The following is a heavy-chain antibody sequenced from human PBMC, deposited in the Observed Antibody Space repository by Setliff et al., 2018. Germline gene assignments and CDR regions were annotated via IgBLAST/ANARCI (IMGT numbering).Heavy chain of an antibody. D-gene: IGHD4-17*01. CDR3: ARDLIDPDYGDYLSFYYYGMDV. CDR1: GGSISSHY. Sequence: SETLSLTCTVSGGSISSHYWSWIRQPPGRGLEWIGYIFHSGATNYNPSLKSRVTISFGTSKNQFSLKLTSVTAEDTAVYYCARDLIDPDYGDYLSFYYYGMDVWGQGTTVTVSS. J-gene: IGHJ6*02. CDR2: IFHSGAT. V-gene: IGHV4-59*11.